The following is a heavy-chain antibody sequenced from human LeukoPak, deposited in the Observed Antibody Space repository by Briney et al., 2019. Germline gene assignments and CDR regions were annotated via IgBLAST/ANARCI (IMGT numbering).Heavy chain of an antibody. D-gene: IGHD3-10*02. CDR3: AELGITMIGGV. CDR2: ISSSGSTI. Sequence: GGSLRLSCAASGFTFSDYNRSWLRQAQGKGREWVSYISSSGSTIYYADSVKGRFTISRDNAKNSLYLQMNSLRAEDTAVYYCAELGITMIGGVWGKGTTVTISS. CDR1: GFTFSDYN. J-gene: IGHJ6*04. V-gene: IGHV3-11*04.